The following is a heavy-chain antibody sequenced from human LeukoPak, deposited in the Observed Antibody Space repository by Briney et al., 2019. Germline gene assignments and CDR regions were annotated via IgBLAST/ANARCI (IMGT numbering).Heavy chain of an antibody. D-gene: IGHD3-22*01. J-gene: IGHJ4*02. CDR1: GFTLSSYN. CDR2: VVYDGRSK. CDR3: ATEGRVGIVGGTSRDFEY. V-gene: IGHV3-30*03. Sequence: GGSLRLSCAASGFTLSSYNMHWVRQAPGKGPEWVADVVYDGRSKYNTDAVKGRVTISRDNSKNTLYLQMNSLRPEDTAVYYCATEGRVGIVGGTSRDFEYWGQGTVVTVSS.